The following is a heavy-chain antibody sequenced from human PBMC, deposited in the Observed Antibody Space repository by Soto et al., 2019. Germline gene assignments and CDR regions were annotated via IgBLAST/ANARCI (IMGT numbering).Heavy chain of an antibody. D-gene: IGHD2-15*01. CDR2: IIPIFGTS. V-gene: IGHV1-69*13. Sequence: SVKGSCRASGGTFSRYAIRWVRQAPGQGLEWMGGIIPIFGTSNYAQKFQGRVTITEDESTSTAYMELSSLRSEDTAVYYCASGLSGYYDYWGQGTLVTVSS. J-gene: IGHJ4*02. CDR1: GGTFSRYA. CDR3: ASGLSGYYDY.